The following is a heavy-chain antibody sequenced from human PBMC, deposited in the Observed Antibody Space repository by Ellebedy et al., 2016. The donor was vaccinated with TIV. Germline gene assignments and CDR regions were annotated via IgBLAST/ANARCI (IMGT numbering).Heavy chain of an antibody. Sequence: GESLKISCAASGFSFSDYYMSWIRQVPGTGLEWLSYISSSGSYTNYADSVKGRFTISRDNAKNSLYLEMNSLKVEDTAVYYCARGQAVAGSHFDYWGQGTLVTVSS. CDR1: GFSFSDYY. J-gene: IGHJ4*02. V-gene: IGHV3-11*06. CDR3: ARGQAVAGSHFDY. D-gene: IGHD6-19*01. CDR2: ISSSGSYT.